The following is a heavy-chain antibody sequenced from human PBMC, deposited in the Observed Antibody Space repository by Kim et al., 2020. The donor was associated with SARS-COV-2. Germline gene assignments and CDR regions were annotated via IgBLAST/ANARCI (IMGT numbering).Heavy chain of an antibody. J-gene: IGHJ6*02. CDR2: IYYSGST. CDR1: GGSISSYY. V-gene: IGHV4-59*01. CDR3: ARDIVVVVAATNYYYGMDV. Sequence: SETLSLTCTVSGGSISSYYWSWIRQPPGKGLEWIGYIYYSGSTNYNPSLKSRVTISVDTSKNQFSLKLSSVTAADTAVYYCARDIVVVVAATNYYYGMDVWGQGTTVTVSS. D-gene: IGHD2-15*01.